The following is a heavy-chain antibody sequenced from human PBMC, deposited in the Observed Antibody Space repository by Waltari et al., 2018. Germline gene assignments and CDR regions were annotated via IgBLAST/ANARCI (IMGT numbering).Heavy chain of an antibody. J-gene: IGHJ4*02. CDR2: IIPILGIA. Sequence: QVQLVQSGAEVKKPGSSVKVSCKASGGPFTSYAISWVRQAPGQGLEWMGRIIPILGIANYAQKFQGRVTITADKSTSTAYMELSSLRSEDTAVYYCATPPYYDFWSGYNYWGQGTLVTVSS. CDR3: ATPPYYDFWSGYNY. CDR1: GGPFTSYA. V-gene: IGHV1-69*04. D-gene: IGHD3-3*01.